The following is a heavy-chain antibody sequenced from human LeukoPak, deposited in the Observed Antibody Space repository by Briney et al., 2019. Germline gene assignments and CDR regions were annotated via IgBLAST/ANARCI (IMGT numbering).Heavy chain of an antibody. J-gene: IGHJ1*01. D-gene: IGHD3-22*01. CDR3: AREALLYYDSSGYYLGWFQH. Sequence: ASVKVSCKASGGTFSSYAISWVRQAPGQGLEWMGRIIPIFGTANYAQKFQGRVTITTDESTSTAYMELSSLRSEDTAAYYCAREALLYYDSSGYYLGWFQHWGQGTLVTVSS. V-gene: IGHV1-69*05. CDR1: GGTFSSYA. CDR2: IIPIFGTA.